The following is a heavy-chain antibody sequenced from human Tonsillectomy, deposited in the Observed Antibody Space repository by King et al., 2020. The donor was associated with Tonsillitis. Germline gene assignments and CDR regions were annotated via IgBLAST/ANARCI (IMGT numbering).Heavy chain of an antibody. J-gene: IGHJ4*02. V-gene: IGHV3-7*03. CDR2: IKQDGSEK. D-gene: IGHD3-3*01. CDR3: ARESDFWSGYFVFFDY. CDR1: GFTFSSYW. Sequence: QLVQSGGGLVQPGGSLRLSCAASGFTFSSYWMSWVRQAPGKGLEWVANIKQDGSEKYYVDSVKGRFTISRDNAKNSLYLQMNSLRAEDTAVYYCARESDFWSGYFVFFDYWGQGTLVTVSS.